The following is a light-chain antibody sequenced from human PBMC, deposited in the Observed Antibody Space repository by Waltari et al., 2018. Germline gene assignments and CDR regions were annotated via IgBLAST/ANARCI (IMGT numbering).Light chain of an antibody. CDR1: QDIITW. CDR2: RAS. J-gene: IGKJ4*01. Sequence: DIQMTQFPSTLSASVGDRVTITCRASQDIITWLAWYQQKPGKAPTLLIFRASSLESGVPSRFSGSGSGTEFTLTISSLQPDDFATYYCQQYNSYSTTFGGGTKVEVK. V-gene: IGKV1-5*03. CDR3: QQYNSYSTT.